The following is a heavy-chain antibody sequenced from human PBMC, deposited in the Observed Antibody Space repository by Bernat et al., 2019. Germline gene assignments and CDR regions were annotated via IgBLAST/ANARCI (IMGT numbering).Heavy chain of an antibody. CDR2: ISDDGSNK. Sequence: QVQLVESGGGVVQTGRSLRLSCAASGFTFSDYGMHWVRQAPGKGLEWVAVISDDGSNKYYADSMKGRLTISRDNSKNTLYLQMNSLRAEDTAVYYCAKVPSSGWNDVDYWGQGTLVTVSS. CDR3: AKVPSSGWNDVDY. CDR1: GFTFSDYG. V-gene: IGHV3-30*18. J-gene: IGHJ4*02. D-gene: IGHD6-19*01.